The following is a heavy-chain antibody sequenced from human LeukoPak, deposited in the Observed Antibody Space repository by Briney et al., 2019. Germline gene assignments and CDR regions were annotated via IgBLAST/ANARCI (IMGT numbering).Heavy chain of an antibody. CDR2: VKNDGST. CDR3: HPLGYTTN. D-gene: IGHD6-13*01. V-gene: IGHV3-74*01. Sequence: PGGSLKLSCAVSGFTSGFTFSSRWMNWFRQAPGKGLMWVSLVKNDGSTNYADSVKGRFTVSRDNAKNALYLQMDNLRVEDTALYFCHPLGYTTNWGQGTLVTVSS. J-gene: IGHJ4*02. CDR1: GFTSGFTFSSRW.